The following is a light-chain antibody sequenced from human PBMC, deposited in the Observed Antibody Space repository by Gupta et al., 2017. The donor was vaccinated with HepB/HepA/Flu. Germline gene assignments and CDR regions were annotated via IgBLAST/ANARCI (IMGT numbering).Light chain of an antibody. V-gene: IGKV3-15*01. CDR2: DAS. Sequence: EIVLTQSPGTLSAFPGERVTLPCRASENVINKLALYQQKVGQPPRLLIFDASTRATGVAVRVSGSGSGTDFTLTISSLQSEDFGIYYCQQYRHCPPDVTFGRGTKVEIK. J-gene: IGKJ1*01. CDR1: ENVINK. CDR3: QQYRHCPPDVT.